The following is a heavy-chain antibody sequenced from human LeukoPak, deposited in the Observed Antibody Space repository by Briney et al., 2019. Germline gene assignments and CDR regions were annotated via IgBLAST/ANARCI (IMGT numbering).Heavy chain of an antibody. J-gene: IGHJ4*02. CDR1: GFTFSSYS. Sequence: GGSLRLSCAASGFTFSSYSMNWVRQAPGKGLEWVSYISSSSSTIYYADSVKGRFTISRDNAKNSLYLQMNSLRAEDTAVYYCARDRGYYDSSGYHKFDYWGQGTLVTVSS. D-gene: IGHD3-22*01. CDR3: ARDRGYYDSSGYHKFDY. CDR2: ISSSSSTI. V-gene: IGHV3-48*04.